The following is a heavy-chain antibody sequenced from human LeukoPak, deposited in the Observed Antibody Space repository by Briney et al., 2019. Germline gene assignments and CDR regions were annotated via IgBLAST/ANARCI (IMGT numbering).Heavy chain of an antibody. CDR3: ARDPPQLGY. CDR2: ISAYNGNT. D-gene: IGHD1-1*01. J-gene: IGHJ4*02. V-gene: IGHV1-18*04. Sequence: GASVKVSCKASGYTFTGYYMHWVRQAPGQGLEWMGWISAYNGNTNYAQKLQGRVTMTTDTSTSTAYMELRSLRSDDTAVYYCARDPPQLGYWGQGTLVTVSS. CDR1: GYTFTGYY.